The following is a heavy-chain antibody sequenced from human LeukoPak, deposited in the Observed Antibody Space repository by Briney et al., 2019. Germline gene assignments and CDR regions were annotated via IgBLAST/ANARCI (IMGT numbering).Heavy chain of an antibody. V-gene: IGHV3-7*01. D-gene: IGHD1-26*01. Sequence: PGGSLRLSCAASGFTFSSYWMSWVRQAPGKGLEWVAKIKQDGGEKYYVDSVKGRFTISRDNAKNSLFLQMNSLRAEDTAVYYCTRLGGSYYTYWGQGTLVTVSS. CDR2: IKQDGGEK. CDR3: TRLGGSYYTY. CDR1: GFTFSSYW. J-gene: IGHJ4*02.